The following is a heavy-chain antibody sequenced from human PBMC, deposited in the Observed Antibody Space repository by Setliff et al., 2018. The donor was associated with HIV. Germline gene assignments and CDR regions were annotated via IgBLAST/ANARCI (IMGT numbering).Heavy chain of an antibody. CDR3: ARDRSYYDSGGYFYSXXFDP. Sequence: SETLSLTCTVSGGSISSGTYYWGWIRQXXGKGLEWIGXXYYSGSTYYNPSLKSRVIISVDTSKNQFSLKLSSVTAADTAVYYCARDRSYYDSGGYFYSXXFDPWGQGTLVTVSS. CDR2: XYYSGST. V-gene: IGHV4-39*07. J-gene: IGHJ5*02. D-gene: IGHD3-22*01. CDR1: GGSISSGTYY.